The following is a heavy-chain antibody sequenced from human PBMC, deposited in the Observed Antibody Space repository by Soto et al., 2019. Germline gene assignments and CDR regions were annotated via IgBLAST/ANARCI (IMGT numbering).Heavy chain of an antibody. Sequence: GGSLRLSCAAFGFTFSTYGMHWVRQAPGKGLEWVAVIWSDGSNKYYADSVKGRFTISRDNSKNTLYLQMNTLRAEDTAVYYCARDFYGSGSSIYGMDVWGQGTTVTVSS. CDR3: ARDFYGSGSSIYGMDV. CDR1: GFTFSTYG. J-gene: IGHJ6*02. V-gene: IGHV3-33*08. D-gene: IGHD3-10*01. CDR2: IWSDGSNK.